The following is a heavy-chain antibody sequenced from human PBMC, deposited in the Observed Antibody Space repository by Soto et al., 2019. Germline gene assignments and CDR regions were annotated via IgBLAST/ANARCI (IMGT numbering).Heavy chain of an antibody. Sequence: GASVKVSCKASGYTFTGYYMYWVRQAPGQGLEWMGWINPNSGGTNYAQKFQGRVTMTEDTPTDTAYMELSSLRSEDTAAYYCAGATYYYYGMDVWGQGTTVTVSS. CDR1: GYTFTGYY. J-gene: IGHJ6*02. CDR3: AGATYYYYGMDV. D-gene: IGHD1-26*01. V-gene: IGHV1-2*02. CDR2: INPNSGGT.